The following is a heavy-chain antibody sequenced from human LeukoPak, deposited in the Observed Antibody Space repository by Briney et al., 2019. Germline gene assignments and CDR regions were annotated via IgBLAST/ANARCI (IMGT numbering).Heavy chain of an antibody. J-gene: IGHJ4*02. V-gene: IGHV3-11*01. CDR3: ARRLKPYYGSGSYYNPLDY. CDR2: ISSSGSTI. Sequence: PGASLRLSCAASGFTFTDYYMSWIRQAPGKGLEWVSYISSSGSTIYYADSVKGRFTISRDNAKNTLYLQMNSLRAEDTAVYYCARRLKPYYGSGSYYNPLDYWGQGTLVTVSS. D-gene: IGHD3-10*01. CDR1: GFTFTDYY.